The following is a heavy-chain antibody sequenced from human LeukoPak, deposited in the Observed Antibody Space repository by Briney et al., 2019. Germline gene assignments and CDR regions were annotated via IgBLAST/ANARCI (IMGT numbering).Heavy chain of an antibody. CDR2: MNPNSGNT. Sequence: ASVKVSCKASGYTFTIYDINWVRQAPGQGLEWMGSMNPNSGNTGYAHKFQGRVTMTRNTAMSTAYMELSSLRSADTAMYYCARGNVRSFDYWGQGTLVIVSS. CDR3: ARGNVRSFDY. J-gene: IGHJ4*02. D-gene: IGHD3-10*02. CDR1: GYTFTIYD. V-gene: IGHV1-8*01.